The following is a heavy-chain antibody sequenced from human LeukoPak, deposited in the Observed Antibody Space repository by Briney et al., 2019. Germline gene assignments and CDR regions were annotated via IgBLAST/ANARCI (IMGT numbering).Heavy chain of an antibody. Sequence: PGGSLRLSCGASGFTFSSFGMSWVRQAPGKGLEWVSTISGSGDSTYYADSVKGRFTISRDNSKNTLYLQMSSLRAEDTAVHYCAKGGAVSSKSITMVRGTRRYYYYMDVWGKGTTVTISS. CDR1: GFTFSSFG. CDR2: ISGSGDST. V-gene: IGHV3-23*01. J-gene: IGHJ6*03. CDR3: AKGGAVSSKSITMVRGTRRYYYYMDV. D-gene: IGHD3-10*01.